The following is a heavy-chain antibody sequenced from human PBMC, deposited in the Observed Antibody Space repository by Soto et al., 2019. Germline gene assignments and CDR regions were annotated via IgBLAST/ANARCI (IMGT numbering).Heavy chain of an antibody. CDR3: ARALPAYYYDSSGYFDY. V-gene: IGHV4-34*01. CDR2: INHSGST. J-gene: IGHJ4*02. Sequence: PSETLSLTCAVYGGSFSGYYWSWIRQPPGKGLEWIGEINHSGSTNYSPSLKSRVTISVDTSKNQFSLKLSSVTAADTAVYYCARALPAYYYDSSGYFDYWGQGTLVTVSS. D-gene: IGHD3-22*01. CDR1: GGSFSGYY.